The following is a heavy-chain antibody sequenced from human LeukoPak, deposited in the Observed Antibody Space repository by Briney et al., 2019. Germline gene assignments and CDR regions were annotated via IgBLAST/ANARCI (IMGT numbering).Heavy chain of an antibody. V-gene: IGHV3-66*01. CDR3: ARTVEGFGELHIWYYFDY. CDR1: GFTVSSNY. CDR2: IYSGGST. D-gene: IGHD3-10*01. Sequence: PGGSLRLSCAASGFTVSSNYMSWVRQAPGKGLEWVSVIYSGGSTYYADSVKGRFTISRDNSKNTLYLQMNSLRAEDTAVYYCARTVEGFGELHIWYYFDYWGQGTLVTVSS. J-gene: IGHJ4*02.